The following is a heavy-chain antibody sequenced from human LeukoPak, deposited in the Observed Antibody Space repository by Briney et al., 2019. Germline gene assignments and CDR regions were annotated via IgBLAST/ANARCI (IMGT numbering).Heavy chain of an antibody. CDR1: GGSISSGDYY. V-gene: IGHV4-30-4*01. J-gene: IGHJ4*02. CDR3: ARGSTRGIVVVPAAMGIYFDY. D-gene: IGHD2-2*01. Sequence: SETLSLTCTVSGGSISSGDYYWSWIRQPPGKGLEWIGYIYYSGSTYYNPSLKSRVTISVDTSKNQFSLKLSSVTAADTAVYYCARGSTRGIVVVPAAMGIYFDYWGQGTLVTVSS. CDR2: IYYSGST.